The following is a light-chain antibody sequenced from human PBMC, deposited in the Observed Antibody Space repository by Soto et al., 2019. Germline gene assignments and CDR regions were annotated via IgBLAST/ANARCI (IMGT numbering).Light chain of an antibody. V-gene: IGKV1-5*03. CDR2: KAS. CDR3: QQYNVFSPYT. CDR1: QSVSRS. J-gene: IGKJ2*01. Sequence: DIQMTQSPSILSASVGDRVTITCRASQSVSRSLAWYQQKPGKAPTLLIYKASTLSRGVPSRFSGGVFGTEVTLTISSLQPDDFATYYCQQYNVFSPYTFGRGTNLEI.